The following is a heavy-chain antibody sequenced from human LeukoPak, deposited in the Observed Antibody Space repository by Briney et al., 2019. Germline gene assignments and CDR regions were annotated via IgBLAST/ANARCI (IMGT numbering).Heavy chain of an antibody. J-gene: IGHJ4*02. CDR2: ISHSGST. D-gene: IGHD5-18*01. Sequence: SETLSLTCAVHGGSFSGYYWSDYYWSWIRQPPGEGLEWIGEISHSGSTNYNPSLKSRVTISVDTSKSQFSLKLNSVTAADTAVYYCARASRDTATSNYYFDYWGQGTLVTVSS. CDR1: GGSFSGYYWSDYY. CDR3: ARASRDTATSNYYFDY. V-gene: IGHV4-34*01.